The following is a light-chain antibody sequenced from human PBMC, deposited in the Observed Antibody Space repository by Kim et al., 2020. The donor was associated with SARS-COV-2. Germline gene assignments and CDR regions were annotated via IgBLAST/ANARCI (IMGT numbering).Light chain of an antibody. CDR2: QDF. CDR3: QAWDSTTAE. Sequence: SVSPGQTASITCSEDKLGDKHVCWYQHKPGPSPVLLIYQDFQRPSGVPGRFSGSNSGTTATLTISGTQAMDEAEYYCQAWDSTTAEFGGGTQLTVL. CDR1: KLGDKH. V-gene: IGLV3-1*01. J-gene: IGLJ3*02.